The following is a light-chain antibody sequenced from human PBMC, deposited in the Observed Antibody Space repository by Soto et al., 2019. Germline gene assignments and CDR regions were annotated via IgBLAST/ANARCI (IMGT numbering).Light chain of an antibody. CDR1: QSISSY. J-gene: IGKJ4*01. Sequence: DIQMTQSPSSLSASVGDRVTITCRASQSISSYLNWYPQKPGKAPNLLIYAASTLQSGVPSRFSGSGSGTDFTLTIRSLQPEDFATYYCQQSYTTPLTFGGGTKVEIK. CDR2: AAS. V-gene: IGKV1-39*01. CDR3: QQSYTTPLT.